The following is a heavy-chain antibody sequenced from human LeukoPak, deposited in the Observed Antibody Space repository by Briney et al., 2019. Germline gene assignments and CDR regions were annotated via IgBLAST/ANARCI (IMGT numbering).Heavy chain of an antibody. Sequence: SETLSLTCTVSGGSISSSSYYWGWIRQPSGKGLEWIGSIYYSGSTYYNPSLKSRVTISVDTSKNQFSLKLSSVTAADTAVYYCARAPGGTNWFDPWGQGTLVTVSS. V-gene: IGHV4-39*01. D-gene: IGHD1-7*01. CDR2: IYYSGST. CDR3: ARAPGGTNWFDP. CDR1: GGSISSSSYY. J-gene: IGHJ5*02.